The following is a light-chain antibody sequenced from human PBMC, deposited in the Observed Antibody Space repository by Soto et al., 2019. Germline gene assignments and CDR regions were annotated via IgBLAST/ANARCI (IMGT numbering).Light chain of an antibody. J-gene: IGKJ1*01. CDR3: QQYNNWPRT. Sequence: EVVLTQSPATLSLSPVDRAALSCRASQSVHNFLAWYQQKPGQAPRLLIYGASTRATGIPARFSGSGSGTEFTLTISSLQSEDFAVYYCQQYNNWPRTFGQGTKVDIK. CDR1: QSVHNF. V-gene: IGKV3-15*01. CDR2: GAS.